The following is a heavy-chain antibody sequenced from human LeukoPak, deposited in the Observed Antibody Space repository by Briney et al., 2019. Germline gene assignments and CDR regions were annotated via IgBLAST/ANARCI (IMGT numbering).Heavy chain of an antibody. D-gene: IGHD1-26*01. V-gene: IGHV3-23*01. J-gene: IGHJ4*02. CDR2: ITASGHTT. CDR3: ARGVPEGPFSGSLDS. CDR1: GFTFSIYA. Sequence: GGSLRLSCAASGFTFSIYAMSWVRQAPGKGLEWVSAITASGHTTYYADSVRGRFTISRDTSKNTLYLQMNSLRAEDTAVYYCARGVPEGPFSGSLDSWGQGTLVTVSS.